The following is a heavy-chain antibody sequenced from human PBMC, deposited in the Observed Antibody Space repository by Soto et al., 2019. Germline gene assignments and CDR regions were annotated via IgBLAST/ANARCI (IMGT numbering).Heavy chain of an antibody. CDR2: INHSGSI. D-gene: IGHD3-3*01. J-gene: IGHJ4*02. Sequence: QGQLQQWGAGLWKPSETLSLTCAVYGGSFSGYSWSWIRQPPGKGLEGIGEINHSGSINYNPSLKSRVTIPMDTSMNQLSMHLSSVTAADTAVYYCARGPKYYDFWSGYSYYFDYWGQGTLVTVSS. CDR3: ARGPKYYDFWSGYSYYFDY. V-gene: IGHV4-34*01. CDR1: GGSFSGYS.